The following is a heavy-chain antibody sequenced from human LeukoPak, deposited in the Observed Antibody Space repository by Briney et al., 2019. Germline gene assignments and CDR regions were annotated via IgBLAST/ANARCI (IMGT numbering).Heavy chain of an antibody. J-gene: IGHJ3*02. D-gene: IGHD3-10*01. CDR1: GGSISSSSYY. Sequence: SETLSLTCTVSGGSISSSSYYWGWIRQPPGKGLEWIGSIYYSGSTYYNPSLKSRVTISVDTSKNQFSLKLSSVTAADTAVYYCARREEGGEDAFDIWGQGTMVTVSS. CDR3: ARREEGGEDAFDI. V-gene: IGHV4-39*01. CDR2: IYYSGST.